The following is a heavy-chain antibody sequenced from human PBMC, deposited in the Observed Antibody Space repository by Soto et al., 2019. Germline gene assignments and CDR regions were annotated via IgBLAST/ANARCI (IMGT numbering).Heavy chain of an antibody. D-gene: IGHD3-9*01. CDR2: INAGNGDT. J-gene: IGHJ3*02. V-gene: IGHV1-3*01. CDR3: AREIRQLRYFDWLSSHDAFDI. CDR1: GYTFTSYA. Sequence: GASVKVSCKASGYTFTSYAVHWVRQAPGQRLEWMGWINAGNGDTIYSQKFQGRVTITRDTSASTAYMELSSLRSEDTAVYYCAREIRQLRYFDWLSSHDAFDIWGQGTMVTVSS.